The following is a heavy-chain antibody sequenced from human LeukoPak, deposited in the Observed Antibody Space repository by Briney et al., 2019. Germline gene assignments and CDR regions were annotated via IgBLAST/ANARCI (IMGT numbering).Heavy chain of an antibody. Sequence: AGSLSLSCAASGFTFSSYWMHWVRQAPGPGLVWVSRINSDGSCTTYEDSVKARFTISSDNAMNPLYLHIASLGAYYTAVYYCATGYSSTCYSAFDIWGQGTMVIVSS. J-gene: IGHJ3*02. CDR2: INSDGSCT. CDR1: GFTFSSYW. D-gene: IGHD6-19*01. CDR3: ATGYSSTCYSAFDI. V-gene: IGHV3-74*03.